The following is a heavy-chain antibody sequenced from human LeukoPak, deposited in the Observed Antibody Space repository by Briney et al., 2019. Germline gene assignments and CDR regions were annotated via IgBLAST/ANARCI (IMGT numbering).Heavy chain of an antibody. CDR3: ARDRHHRFGELFP. D-gene: IGHD3-10*01. CDR1: GFTFSTYN. J-gene: IGHJ4*02. Sequence: GGSLRLSCAASGFTFSTYNMYWVRQAPGKGLEWVAVISFDGNNKYYADSVKGRFTISRDNAKNSLYLQMNSLRAEDTAVYYCARDRHHRFGELFPWGQGTRVTVSS. CDR2: ISFDGNNK. V-gene: IGHV3-30-3*01.